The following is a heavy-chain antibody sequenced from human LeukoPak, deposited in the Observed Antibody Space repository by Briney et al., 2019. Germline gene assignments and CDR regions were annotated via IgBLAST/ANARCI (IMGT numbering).Heavy chain of an antibody. Sequence: SGPTLVNPTQTLTLTCTFSGLSLSTSGVGVGWIRQPPGKAREWLALIYWDDDKRYSPSLKSRLTITKDTSKNQVVLTMTNMDPVDTATYYCAHRRTYSNYGIYFDYWGQGTLVTVSS. CDR2: IYWDDDK. V-gene: IGHV2-5*02. CDR1: GLSLSTSGVG. CDR3: AHRRTYSNYGIYFDY. D-gene: IGHD4-11*01. J-gene: IGHJ4*02.